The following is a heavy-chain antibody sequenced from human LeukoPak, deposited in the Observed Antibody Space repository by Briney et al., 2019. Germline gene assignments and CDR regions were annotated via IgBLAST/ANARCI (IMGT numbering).Heavy chain of an antibody. V-gene: IGHV4-59*01. J-gene: IGHJ6*03. CDR2: IYYSGST. Sequence: SETLSLTCTVSGGSISSYYWSWIRQPPGKGLEWIGYIYYSGSTNYNPPLKSRVTISVDTSKNQFSLKLSSVTAADTAVYYCARVRCSSTSCWGNYYYYYMDVWGKGTTVTVSS. D-gene: IGHD2-2*01. CDR3: ARVRCSSTSCWGNYYYYYMDV. CDR1: GGSISSYY.